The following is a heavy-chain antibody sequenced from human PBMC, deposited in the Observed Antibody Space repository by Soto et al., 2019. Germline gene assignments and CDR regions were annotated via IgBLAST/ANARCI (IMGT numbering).Heavy chain of an antibody. CDR2: IYYSGST. V-gene: IGHV4-31*03. Sequence: TSETLSLTCTVSGGSISSGGYYWSWIRQHPGKGLEWIGYIYYSGSTYFNPSLKSRVTISVDTSKNQFSLKLSSVTAADTAVYYCARASGDYDFWSGPTELDGFDPWGQGTLVTVSS. CDR3: ARASGDYDFWSGPTELDGFDP. CDR1: GGSISSGGYY. D-gene: IGHD3-3*01. J-gene: IGHJ5*02.